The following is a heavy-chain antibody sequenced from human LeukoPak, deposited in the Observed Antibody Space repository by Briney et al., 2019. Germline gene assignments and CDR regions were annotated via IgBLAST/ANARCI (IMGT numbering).Heavy chain of an antibody. D-gene: IGHD6-6*01. CDR1: GESFSGYY. V-gene: IGHV4-34*01. CDR2: INHSGST. J-gene: IGHJ4*02. Sequence: SETLSLTCAVYGESFSGYYWSWIRQPPGKGLEWIGEINHSGSTNYNPSLKSRVTISVDTSKNQFSLKLSSVTAADTAVYYCARDSKAALEYWGQGTLVTVSS. CDR3: ARDSKAALEY.